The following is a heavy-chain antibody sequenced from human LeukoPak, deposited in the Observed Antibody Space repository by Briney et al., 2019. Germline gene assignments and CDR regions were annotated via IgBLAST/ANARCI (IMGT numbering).Heavy chain of an antibody. CDR3: ARAPQDLRYFDRPDAFDI. CDR1: GASISSYY. CDR2: IYYSGST. V-gene: IGHV4-59*01. D-gene: IGHD3-9*01. J-gene: IGHJ3*02. Sequence: SETLSLTCTVSGASISSYYWSWIRQPPGKGLEWIGYIYYSGSTNYNPSLKSRVTISVDTSKNQFSLKLSSVTAADTAVYYCARAPQDLRYFDRPDAFDIWGQGTMVTVSS.